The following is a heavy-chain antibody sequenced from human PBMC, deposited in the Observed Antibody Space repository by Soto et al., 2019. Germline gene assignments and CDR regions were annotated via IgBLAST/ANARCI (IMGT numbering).Heavy chain of an antibody. J-gene: IGHJ4*02. CDR3: ARASPYYDILTGYYAYYFDY. CDR2: IYSGGST. CDR1: GFTVSSNY. Sequence: PGGSLRLSCAASGFTVSSNYMSWVRQAPGKGLEWVSVIYSGGSTYYADSVKGRFTISRDNSKNTLYLQMNSLRAEDTAVYYCARASPYYDILTGYYAYYFDYWGQGTLVTSPQ. D-gene: IGHD3-9*01. V-gene: IGHV3-53*01.